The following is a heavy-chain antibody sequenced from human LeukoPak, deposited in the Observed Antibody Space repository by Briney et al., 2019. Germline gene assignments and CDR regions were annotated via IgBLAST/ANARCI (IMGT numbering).Heavy chain of an antibody. CDR3: AKDMSPSYDFWSGYSDAFDI. V-gene: IGHV3-9*03. CDR1: GFTFDDYA. D-gene: IGHD3-3*01. Sequence: GGSLRLSCSASGFTFDDYAMHWVRQAPGKGLEWVSGISWNSGSIGYADSVKGRFTISRDNAKNSLYLQMNSLRAEDMALYCCAKDMSPSYDFWSGYSDAFDIWGQGTMVTVSS. J-gene: IGHJ3*02. CDR2: ISWNSGSI.